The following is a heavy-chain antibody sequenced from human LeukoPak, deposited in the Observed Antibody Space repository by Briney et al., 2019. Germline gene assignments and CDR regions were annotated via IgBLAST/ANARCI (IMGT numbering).Heavy chain of an antibody. CDR2: MYHSGST. Sequence: PSQTLSLTCAVSGGPISSGDYSWSWIRQPPGKGLEWMGYMYHSGSTYYNPSLKSRVTISVDRSKNQFSLKLSSVTAADTAVYYCARGDYYGSGSSLDVWGKGTTVTVSS. CDR3: ARGDYYGSGSSLDV. D-gene: IGHD3-10*01. CDR1: GGPISSGDYS. J-gene: IGHJ6*04. V-gene: IGHV4-30-2*01.